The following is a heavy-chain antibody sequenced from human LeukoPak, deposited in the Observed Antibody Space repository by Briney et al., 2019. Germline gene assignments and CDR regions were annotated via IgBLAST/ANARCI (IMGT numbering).Heavy chain of an antibody. CDR3: TTDPLPDYGDYYFDY. CDR1: GFTFSNAW. V-gene: IGHV3-15*01. J-gene: IGHJ4*02. Sequence: NPGGSLRFSCAASGFTFSNAWMSWVRQAPGKGLEWVGRIKSKTDGGTTDYAAPVKGRFTISRDDSKNTLYLQMNSLKTEDTAVYYCTTDPLPDYGDYYFDYWGQGTLVTVSS. D-gene: IGHD4-17*01. CDR2: IKSKTDGGTT.